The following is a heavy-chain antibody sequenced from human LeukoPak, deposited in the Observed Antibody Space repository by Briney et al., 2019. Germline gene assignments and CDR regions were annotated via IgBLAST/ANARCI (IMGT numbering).Heavy chain of an antibody. V-gene: IGHV3-53*01. Sequence: AGGSLRLSCAASGFTVSSNYMNWVRQAPGKGLEWVSVIYSSGHAYYADSVKGRFTISRDNSKNTLYLQMNSLRAEDTAVYYCVRDRRRADSTGFYYVGFDYWGQGTLVTVSS. CDR2: IYSSGHA. CDR1: GFTVSSNY. D-gene: IGHD3-22*01. J-gene: IGHJ4*02. CDR3: VRDRRRADSTGFYYVGFDY.